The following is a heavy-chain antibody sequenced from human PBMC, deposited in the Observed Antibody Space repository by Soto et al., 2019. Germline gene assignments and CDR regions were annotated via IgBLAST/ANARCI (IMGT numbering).Heavy chain of an antibody. V-gene: IGHV5-10-1*01. J-gene: IGHJ4*02. CDR1: GYSFTSYY. CDR3: ARSHYYGSGSHHTHXDY. D-gene: IGHD3-10*01. CDR2: IDPSDSYT. Sequence: GESLKISCEGSGYSFTSYYINWVRQMPGKGLEWMGRIDPSDSYTNYSPSFQGHVTISADKSTSTAYLQWSSLKASDTAMYYCARSHYYGSGSHHTHXDYWGQGTLVTVSS.